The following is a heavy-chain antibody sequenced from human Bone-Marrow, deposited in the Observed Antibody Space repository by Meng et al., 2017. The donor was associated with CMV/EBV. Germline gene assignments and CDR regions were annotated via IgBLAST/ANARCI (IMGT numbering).Heavy chain of an antibody. Sequence: SETLSLTCTVSGGSISSYYWSWIRQPAGKGLEWIGRIYTSGSTNYNPSLKSRVTMSVDTSKNQFSLKLSSVTAADTAVYYCARGSTSVTMIVVVFTAASLAYDSWGQGTLVTVSS. V-gene: IGHV4-4*07. CDR1: GGSISSYY. J-gene: IGHJ4*02. CDR3: ARGSTSVTMIVVVFTAASLAYDS. CDR2: IYTSGST. D-gene: IGHD3-22*01.